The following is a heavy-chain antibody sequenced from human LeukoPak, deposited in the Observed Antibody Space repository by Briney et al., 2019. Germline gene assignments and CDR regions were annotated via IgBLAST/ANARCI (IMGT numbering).Heavy chain of an antibody. J-gene: IGHJ3*02. V-gene: IGHV3-21*04. D-gene: IGHD2-15*01. CDR3: ARVLRYCSGGSCYNSNAFDI. Sequence: GGSLRLSCAASGFTFSTYSMTWVRQAPGKGLEWVSSITSSSSYIYYADSVKGRFTISRDNAKNSLFLQMNSLRAEDTAVYYCARVLRYCSGGSCYNSNAFDIWGQGTMVTVSS. CDR1: GFTFSTYS. CDR2: ITSSSSYI.